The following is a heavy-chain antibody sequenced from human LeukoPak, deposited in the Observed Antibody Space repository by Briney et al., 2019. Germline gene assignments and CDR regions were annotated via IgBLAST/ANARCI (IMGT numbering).Heavy chain of an antibody. CDR3: AKGAGYNNGDASDI. D-gene: IGHD5-24*01. CDR2: ISGDGGRV. Sequence: PGGSLRLSCAASGFTFNNYAMHWVRQGPGKGLEWVSLISGDGGRVYYADSMKGRFTISRDNSKNSLYLQMNSLRTEDTALYYCAKGAGYNNGDASDIWGLGTMVIVSS. CDR1: GFTFNNYA. J-gene: IGHJ3*02. V-gene: IGHV3-43*02.